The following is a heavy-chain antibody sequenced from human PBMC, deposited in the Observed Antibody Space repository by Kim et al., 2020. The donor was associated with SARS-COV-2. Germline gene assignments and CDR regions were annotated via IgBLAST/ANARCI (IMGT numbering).Heavy chain of an antibody. CDR3: ARYLGARILYNPPDY. Sequence: GESLKISCKGSGYSFTSYWIGWVRQMPGKGLEWMGIIYPGDSDTRYSPSFQGQVTISADKSISTAYLQWSSLKASDTAMYYCARYLGARILYNPPDYWGQGTLVTVSS. CDR2: IYPGDSDT. J-gene: IGHJ4*02. V-gene: IGHV5-51*01. D-gene: IGHD2-8*01. CDR1: GYSFTSYW.